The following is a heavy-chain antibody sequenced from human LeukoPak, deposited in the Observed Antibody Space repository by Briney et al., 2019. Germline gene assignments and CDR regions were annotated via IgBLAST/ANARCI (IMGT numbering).Heavy chain of an antibody. Sequence: GGSLRLSYGPSGLTHISHHMSCPRLAPGKGLEWVSVIYSGGSTYYADSVKGRFTISRDNSKNMLYLQMNSLRAEDTAVYYCARESHHADDYDSSGHVNWGQGTLVTVSS. D-gene: IGHD3-22*01. J-gene: IGHJ4*02. CDR3: ARESHHADDYDSSGHVN. CDR2: IYSGGST. V-gene: IGHV3-53*01. CDR1: GLTHISHH.